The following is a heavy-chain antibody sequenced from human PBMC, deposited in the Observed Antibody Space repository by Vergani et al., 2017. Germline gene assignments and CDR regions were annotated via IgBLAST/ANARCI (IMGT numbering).Heavy chain of an antibody. CDR3: ARAHIVVVPANYGMDV. V-gene: IGHV1-69*18. CDR2: IIPIFGTA. J-gene: IGHJ6*02. D-gene: IGHD2-2*01. CDR1: GGTFSSYA. Sequence: QVQLVQSGAEVKKPGSSVKVSCKASGGTFSSYAISWVRQAPGQGLEWMGRIIPIFGTANYAQKFQGGVTITADESTGTAYMGLSSLGSEDTAVYYCARAHIVVVPANYGMDVWGQGTTVTVSS.